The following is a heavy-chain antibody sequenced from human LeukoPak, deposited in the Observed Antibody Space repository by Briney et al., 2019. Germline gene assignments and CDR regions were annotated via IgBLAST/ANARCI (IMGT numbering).Heavy chain of an antibody. Sequence: GGSLRLSCAASGFTFSSYGMHWVRQAPGKGLEWVAFIRYDGSNKYYADSVKGRFTISRDNSKNTLYLQMNSLRAEDTAVYYCAKNNNWNYGDYFDYWGQGTLVTVSS. CDR3: AKNNNWNYGDYFDY. D-gene: IGHD1-7*01. CDR2: IRYDGSNK. J-gene: IGHJ4*02. CDR1: GFTFSSYG. V-gene: IGHV3-30*02.